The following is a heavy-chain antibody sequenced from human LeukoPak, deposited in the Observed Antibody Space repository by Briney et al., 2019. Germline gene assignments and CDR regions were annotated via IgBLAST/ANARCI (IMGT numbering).Heavy chain of an antibody. Sequence: PGGSLRLSCAASGFTFSSYWMSWVRQAPGKGLEWVANIKQDGSEKYYVDSVKGRFTISRDNAKNSLYLQMNSLRAEDTAVYYCARVTIFGVVGNYHYYYMDVWGKGTTVTVSS. CDR2: IKQDGSEK. CDR3: ARVTIFGVVGNYHYYYMDV. J-gene: IGHJ6*03. CDR1: GFTFSSYW. V-gene: IGHV3-7*01. D-gene: IGHD3-3*01.